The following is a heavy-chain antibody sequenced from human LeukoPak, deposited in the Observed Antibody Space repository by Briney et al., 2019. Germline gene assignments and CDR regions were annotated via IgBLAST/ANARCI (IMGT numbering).Heavy chain of an antibody. D-gene: IGHD4-17*01. V-gene: IGHV4-30-4*01. CDR2: IYYSGST. CDR3: AREGSTTVTTDY. CDR1: GGSISSGDYY. J-gene: IGHJ4*02. Sequence: PSETLSLTCTVSGGSISSGDYYWSWIRQPPGKGLEWIGYIYYSGSTYYNPSLRSRVTISVDTSKNQFSLKLSSVTAADTAVYYCAREGSTTVTTDYWGQGTLVTVSS.